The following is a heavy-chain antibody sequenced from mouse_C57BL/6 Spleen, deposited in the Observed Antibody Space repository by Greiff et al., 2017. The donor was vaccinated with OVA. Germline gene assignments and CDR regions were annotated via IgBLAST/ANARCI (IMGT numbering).Heavy chain of an antibody. CDR2: IFPGSGST. J-gene: IGHJ2*01. V-gene: IGHV1-75*01. CDR3: ARSNDGFYYFDY. Sequence: QVQLKESGPELVKPGASVKISCKASGYTFTDYYINWVKQRPGQGLEWIGWIFPGSGSTYYNEKFKGKATLTVDKSASTAYMLLSSLTSEDSAVYFCARSNDGFYYFDYWGQGTTLTVSS. CDR1: GYTFTDYY. D-gene: IGHD2-3*01.